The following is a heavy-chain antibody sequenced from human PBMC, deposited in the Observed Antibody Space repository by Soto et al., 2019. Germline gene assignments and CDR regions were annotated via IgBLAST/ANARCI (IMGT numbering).Heavy chain of an antibody. CDR1: GFTFSSYW. CDR2: IKQDGSEK. D-gene: IGHD4-17*01. J-gene: IGHJ2*01. Sequence: EVQLVESGGGLVQPGGSLRLSCAASGFTFSSYWMSWVRQAPGKGLEWVANIKQDGSEKYYVDSVKGRFTISRDNAKNSLYLQMNSLRAEDTAVYYCAREKGPRTTAKGGHSVYFDLWGRGTLVTVSS. CDR3: AREKGPRTTAKGGHSVYFDL. V-gene: IGHV3-7*01.